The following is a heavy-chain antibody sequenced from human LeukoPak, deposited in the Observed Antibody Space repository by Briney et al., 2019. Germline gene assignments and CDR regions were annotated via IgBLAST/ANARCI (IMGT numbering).Heavy chain of an antibody. CDR1: GFTFSSYS. J-gene: IGHJ6*02. CDR2: ISSSSSYI. CDR3: ARWGARSNMDV. V-gene: IGHV3-21*01. Sequence: GGSLRLSCAASGFTFSSYSMNWVRQAPGKGLEWVSFISSSSSYIYYADSVKGRFTISRDNAKNSLYLQMNSLRAEDTAVYYCARWGARSNMDVWGQGTTVTVSS. D-gene: IGHD1-26*01.